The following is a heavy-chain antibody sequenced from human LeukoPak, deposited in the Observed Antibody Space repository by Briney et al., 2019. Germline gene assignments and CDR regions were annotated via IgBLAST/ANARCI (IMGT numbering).Heavy chain of an antibody. J-gene: IGHJ5*02. CDR1: GASIDSGRYY. Sequence: SKTRSLTCTVSGASIDSGRYYWGWIRQPPGKGLEWIGSIHYSGTTYYNPSLKSRVTISIDTSNNQFSLKLSSVTAADTAVYYCARGTPYNPWGQGTLVTVSS. CDR3: ARGTPYNP. CDR2: IHYSGTT. V-gene: IGHV4-39*07. D-gene: IGHD4-11*01.